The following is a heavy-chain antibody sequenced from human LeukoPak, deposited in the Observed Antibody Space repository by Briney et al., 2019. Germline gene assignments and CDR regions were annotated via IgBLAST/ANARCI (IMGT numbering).Heavy chain of an antibody. Sequence: GGSLRLSCAASGLTVSSNYMSWVRQAPGKGLEWVSVIYSGGSTYYADSVKGRFTISRDNSKNTLYLQMNSLRAEDTAVYYCARSKRIAAAGTCWFDPWGQGTLVTVSS. J-gene: IGHJ5*02. CDR3: ARSKRIAAAGTCWFDP. CDR1: GLTVSSNY. V-gene: IGHV3-66*01. CDR2: IYSGGST. D-gene: IGHD6-13*01.